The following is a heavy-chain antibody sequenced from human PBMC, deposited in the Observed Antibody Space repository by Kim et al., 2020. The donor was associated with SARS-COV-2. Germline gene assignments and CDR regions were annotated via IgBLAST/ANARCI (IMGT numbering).Heavy chain of an antibody. D-gene: IGHD3-10*01. CDR3: ASRGSCNRYNWFDP. CDR1: GGSISSSSYY. Sequence: SETLSLTCTVSGGSISSSSYYWGWIRQPPGKGLERIGSIYYSGSTHYNPSLKSRVTISVDTPKNQFSLKLSSVTAADTAVYYCASRGSCNRYNWFDPWGQRTLVTVSS. CDR2: IYYSGST. V-gene: IGHV4-39*01. J-gene: IGHJ5*02.